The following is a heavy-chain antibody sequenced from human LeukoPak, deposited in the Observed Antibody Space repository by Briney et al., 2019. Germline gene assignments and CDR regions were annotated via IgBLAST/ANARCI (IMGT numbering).Heavy chain of an antibody. CDR2: IWYDGRNQ. CDR1: GFSFSTHG. V-gene: IGHV3-33*01. J-gene: IGHJ3*02. CDR3: ARDRSGSYLTDAFDI. Sequence: PAGSLRLSCAASGFSFSTHGMHWLRQAPGKGLEWVAVIWYDGRNQHYADSVKGRFTRGRFTISRDNSKNTLYLQMNSLRVEDTAVYYCARDRSGSYLTDAFDIWGQGTMVTLSS. D-gene: IGHD1-26*01.